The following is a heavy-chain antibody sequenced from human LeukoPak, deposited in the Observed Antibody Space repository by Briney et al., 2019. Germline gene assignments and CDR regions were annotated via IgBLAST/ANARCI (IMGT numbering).Heavy chain of an antibody. D-gene: IGHD5-24*01. CDR1: GFTFSNFG. CDR3: AKVQMSTSPGGIDY. J-gene: IGHJ4*02. CDR2: IRYDGTNK. V-gene: IGHV3-30*02. Sequence: GGSLRLSCAASGFTFSNFGMHWVRQAPGKGLEWVTFIRYDGTNKYYADSVKGRFIISRDNSKNTLYLQMNSLRVEDTAIYYCAKVQMSTSPGGIDYWGQGTLVTVSS.